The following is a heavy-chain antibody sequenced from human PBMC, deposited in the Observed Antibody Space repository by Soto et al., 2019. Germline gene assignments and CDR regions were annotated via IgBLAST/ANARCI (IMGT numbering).Heavy chain of an antibody. V-gene: IGHV4-59*08. J-gene: IGHJ4*02. CDR3: ARSRIHYYDSSGYYTSNFDY. CDR1: GGSISSYY. Sequence: SETLSLTCTVSGGSISSYYWSWIRQPPGKGLDLFGYIYYSGSTNYNPSFKSRVTISVDTSKNQFSLKLSSVTAADTAVYFCARSRIHYYDSSGYYTSNFDYWGQGTLVTVSS. CDR2: IYYSGST. D-gene: IGHD3-22*01.